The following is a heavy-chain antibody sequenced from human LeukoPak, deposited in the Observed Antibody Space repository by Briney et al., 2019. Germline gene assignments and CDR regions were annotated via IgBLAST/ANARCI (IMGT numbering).Heavy chain of an antibody. J-gene: IGHJ3*02. V-gene: IGHV4-34*01. CDR1: GGSFSGYY. CDR2: INHSGST. CDR3: ARTGHKIAVAI. D-gene: IGHD6-19*01. Sequence: SETLSLTCTVYGGSFSGYYWSWIRQPPGKGLEWIGEINHSGSTNYNPSLKSRVTISVDTSKNQFSLKLSSVTAADTAVYYCARTGHKIAVAIWGQGTMVTVSS.